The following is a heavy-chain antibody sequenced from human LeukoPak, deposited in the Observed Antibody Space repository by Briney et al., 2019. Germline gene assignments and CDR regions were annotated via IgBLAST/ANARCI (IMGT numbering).Heavy chain of an antibody. J-gene: IGHJ4*02. Sequence: PGGSLRLSCAASGFTFSSYWMHWVRQAPGKGLVWVSRIDTDGSFTSYADSVRGRFTISRDNAKNTLHLQMSSLRAEDTAVYYCIRGTVGAPGNDYWGQGTLVTVSS. CDR3: IRGTVGAPGNDY. CDR2: IDTDGSFT. V-gene: IGHV3-74*01. CDR1: GFTFSSYW. D-gene: IGHD1-26*01.